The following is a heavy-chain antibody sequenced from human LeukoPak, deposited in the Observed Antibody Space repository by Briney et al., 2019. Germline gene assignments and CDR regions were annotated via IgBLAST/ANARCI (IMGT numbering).Heavy chain of an antibody. CDR3: ARAIVVVPAALVGY. Sequence: ASVKVSCKASGYTFTGYYMHWVRQAPGQGLEWMGLINPNSGGTNYAQKFQGRVTMTRDTSISTAYMELSRLRSDDTAVYYCARAIVVVPAALVGYWGRGTLVTVSS. D-gene: IGHD2-2*01. V-gene: IGHV1-2*02. CDR1: GYTFTGYY. CDR2: INPNSGGT. J-gene: IGHJ4*02.